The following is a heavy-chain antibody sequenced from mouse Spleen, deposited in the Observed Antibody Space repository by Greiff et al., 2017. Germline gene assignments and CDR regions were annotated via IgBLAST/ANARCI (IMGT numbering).Heavy chain of an antibody. Sequence: VQLQQSGPELVKPGASVKISCKASGYAFSSSWMNWVKQRPGKGLEWIGRIYPGDGDTNYNGKFKGKATLTADKSSSTAYMQLSSLTSEDSAVYFCARHGSSGWYFDVWGAGTTVTVSS. V-gene: IGHV1-82*01. CDR2: IYPGDGDT. J-gene: IGHJ1*01. CDR3: ARHGSSGWYFDV. D-gene: IGHD1-1*01. CDR1: GYAFSSSW.